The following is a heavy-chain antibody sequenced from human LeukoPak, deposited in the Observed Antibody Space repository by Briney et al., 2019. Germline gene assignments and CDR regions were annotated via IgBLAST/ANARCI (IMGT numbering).Heavy chain of an antibody. CDR2: ISYDGSNK. CDR1: GFTFSSYA. CDR3: ARDWGEYDFWSGYYYYGMDV. D-gene: IGHD3-3*01. J-gene: IGHJ6*02. Sequence: GRSLRLSCAASGFTFSSYAMHWVRQAPGKGLEWVAVISYDGSNKYYADSVKGRFTISRDNSKNTLYLQMNSLRAEDTAVYYCARDWGEYDFWSGYYYYGMDVWGQGTTVTVSS. V-gene: IGHV3-30-3*01.